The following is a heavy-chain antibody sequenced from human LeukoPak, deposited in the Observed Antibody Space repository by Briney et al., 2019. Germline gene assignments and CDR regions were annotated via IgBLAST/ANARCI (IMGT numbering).Heavy chain of an antibody. CDR3: VKDDAPAGGFLDY. CDR1: GFTLSNYG. Sequence: PGGSLRLSCAASGFTLSNYGMSWVRQAPGKAPGWVSRVTSDGKTYYTDSVKGRFCISKDNSKSTLYLQMSSLRDEDTAVYYCVKDDAPAGGFLDYWGQGTLVTVSS. J-gene: IGHJ4*02. CDR2: VTSDGKT. V-gene: IGHV3-23*01. D-gene: IGHD6-13*01.